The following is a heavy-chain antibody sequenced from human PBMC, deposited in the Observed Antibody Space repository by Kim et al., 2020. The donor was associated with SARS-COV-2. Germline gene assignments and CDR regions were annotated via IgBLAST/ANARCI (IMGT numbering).Heavy chain of an antibody. D-gene: IGHD3-22*01. V-gene: IGHV2-70*01. CDR3: ARIRCVNYYDSSGYYLDY. J-gene: IGHJ4*02. CDR2: IDWDDDK. Sequence: SGPTLVNPTQTLTLTCTFSGFSLSTSGMCVSWIRQPPGKALEWLALIDWDDDKYYSTSLKTRLTISKDTSKNQVVLTMTNMDPVDTATYYCARIRCVNYYDSSGYYLDYWGQGTLVTVSS. CDR1: GFSLSTSGMC.